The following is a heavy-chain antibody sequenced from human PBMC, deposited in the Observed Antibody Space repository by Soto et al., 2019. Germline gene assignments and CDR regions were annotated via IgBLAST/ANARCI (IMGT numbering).Heavy chain of an antibody. V-gene: IGHV3-9*01. CDR3: AKDMFGFRTTVTTSFDY. CDR2: ISWNSGSI. J-gene: IGHJ4*02. Sequence: EVQLLESGGGLVQPGGSLRLSCAASGFTFSSYAMSWVRQAPGKGLEWVSGISWNSGSIGYADSVKGRFTISRDNAKNSLYLQMNSLRAEDTALYYCAKDMFGFRTTVTTSFDYWGQGTLVTVSS. D-gene: IGHD4-17*01. CDR1: GFTFSSYA.